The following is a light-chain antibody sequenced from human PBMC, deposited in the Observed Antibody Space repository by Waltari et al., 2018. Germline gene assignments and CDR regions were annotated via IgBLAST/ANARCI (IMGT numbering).Light chain of an antibody. V-gene: IGKV3-20*01. CDR1: QSVSSRY. J-gene: IGKJ1*01. Sequence: ENVLTQSPGTLSLSPGERATLSCRASQSVSSRYLAWHQQNSGQAPRLLISGASPRATCMPDRFSCSGSGTYFTLTISILEPEDFGVYDCQQYGSSPRTFGQGTKVEIK. CDR3: QQYGSSPRT. CDR2: GAS.